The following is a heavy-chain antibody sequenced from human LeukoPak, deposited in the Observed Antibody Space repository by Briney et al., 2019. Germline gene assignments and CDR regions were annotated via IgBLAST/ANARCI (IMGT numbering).Heavy chain of an antibody. Sequence: GGSLRLSCAASGFTFSSYGMSWVRQAPGKGLEWVSAISGSGGSTYYADSVKGRFTISRDNAKNSLFLQMNSLRAEDTAVYYCAREVTPYYWGQGTLVTVSS. V-gene: IGHV3-23*01. CDR3: AREVTPYY. J-gene: IGHJ4*02. CDR2: ISGSGGST. CDR1: GFTFSSYG. D-gene: IGHD4-23*01.